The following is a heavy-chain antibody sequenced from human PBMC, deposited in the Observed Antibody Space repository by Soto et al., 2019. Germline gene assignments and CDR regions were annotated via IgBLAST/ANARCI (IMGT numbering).Heavy chain of an antibody. CDR1: GFTVTNAW. J-gene: IGHJ5*02. D-gene: IGHD2-15*01. Sequence: KSGGSLRLSCAVSGFTVTNAWMNWVRQAPGKGLEWVGRILSRTDGGTTDYAAPVKGRFTISRDDSKNTLYLQMNSLETEDTAVYYCTTRSAGASTGWFDPWGQGTLVTVSS. V-gene: IGHV3-15*01. CDR2: ILSRTDGGTT. CDR3: TTRSAGASTGWFDP.